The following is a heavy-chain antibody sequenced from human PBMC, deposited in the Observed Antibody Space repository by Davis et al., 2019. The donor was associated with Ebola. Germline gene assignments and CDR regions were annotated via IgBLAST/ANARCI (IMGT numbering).Heavy chain of an antibody. CDR1: GGTFSSYA. CDR3: ARGPPSIAARVDY. Sequence: SVKVSCKASGGTFSSYAISWVRQAPGQGLEWMGGIIPIFGTANYAQKFQGRVTITADESTSTAYMELSSLRSEDTAVYYCARGPPSIAARVDYWGQGTLVTVSS. D-gene: IGHD6-6*01. V-gene: IGHV1-69*13. J-gene: IGHJ4*02. CDR2: IIPIFGTA.